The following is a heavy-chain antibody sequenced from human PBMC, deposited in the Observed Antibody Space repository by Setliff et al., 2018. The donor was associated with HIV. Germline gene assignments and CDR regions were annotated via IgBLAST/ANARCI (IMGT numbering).Heavy chain of an antibody. CDR2: ISVNAGDV. V-gene: IGHV1-18*01. D-gene: IGHD1-26*01. CDR3: AYRRGGWELRV. Sequence: ASVKVSCKASGYSPGNYGIAWVRQARGQGLEWLGWISVNAGDVFYAQTFQGRVTMTADASTGTVHMDLRGLTFDDSAIYFCAYRRGGWELRVWGQGTSVTVSS. J-gene: IGHJ4*02. CDR1: GYSPGNYG.